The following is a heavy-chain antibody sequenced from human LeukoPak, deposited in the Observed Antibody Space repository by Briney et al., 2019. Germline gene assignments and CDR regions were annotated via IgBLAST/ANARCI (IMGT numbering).Heavy chain of an antibody. CDR2: VKSKTVGETT. CDR1: GFTFSDAW. D-gene: IGHD2-21*02. CDR3: VTCNGDCYFNF. Sequence: PGGSLRLSCAASGFTFSDAWMNWVRQAPGKGLKWVARVKSKTVGETTSYAAPVKGRFSIPRDDSRDMLYLQMNSLETEDTAVYYCVTCNGDCYFNFWGQGTLVTVSS. J-gene: IGHJ4*02. V-gene: IGHV3-15*01.